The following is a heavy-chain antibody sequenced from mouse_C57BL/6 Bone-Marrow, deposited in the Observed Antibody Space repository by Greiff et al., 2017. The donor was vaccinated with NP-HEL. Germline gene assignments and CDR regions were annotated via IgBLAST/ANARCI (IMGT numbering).Heavy chain of an antibody. J-gene: IGHJ4*01. CDR1: GYAFTNYL. Sequence: QVQLQQSGAELVRPGTSVKVSCKASGYAFTNYLIERVKQRPGQGLEWIGVINPGSGGTNYNEKFKGKATLTADKSSSTAYMQLSSLTSEDSAVYFCARWGYYAMDYWGQGTSVTVSS. CDR2: INPGSGGT. CDR3: ARWGYYAMDY. V-gene: IGHV1-54*01.